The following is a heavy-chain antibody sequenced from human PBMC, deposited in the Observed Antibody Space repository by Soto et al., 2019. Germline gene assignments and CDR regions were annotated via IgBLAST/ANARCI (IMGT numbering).Heavy chain of an antibody. CDR2: MNPNSGNT. CDR1: GYTFTSYD. V-gene: IGHV1-8*01. J-gene: IGHJ6*03. D-gene: IGHD3-3*01. CDR3: ARVGVRYYYYYYIDV. Sequence: QVQLVQSGAEVKKPGASVKVSCKASGYTFTSYDINWVRQATGQGLEWMGWMNPNSGNTGYAQKFQGRVNMTRNTSIITAYMERRSLRSEDRAVYYCARVGVRYYYYYYIDVWGKGTTVTVSS.